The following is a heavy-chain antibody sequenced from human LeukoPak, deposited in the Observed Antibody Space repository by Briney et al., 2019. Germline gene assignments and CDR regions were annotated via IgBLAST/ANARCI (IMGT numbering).Heavy chain of an antibody. D-gene: IGHD2-2*01. V-gene: IGHV4-38-2*02. CDR1: GYSISSGYY. CDR2: IYHSGST. Sequence: SETLSLTCTVSGYSISSGYYWGWIRQPPGKGLEWIGSIYHSGSTYYNPSLKSRVTMSVDTSKNQFSLKLSSVTAADTAVYYCARDRGCSSTSCYTIDYWGQGTLVTVSS. J-gene: IGHJ4*02. CDR3: ARDRGCSSTSCYTIDY.